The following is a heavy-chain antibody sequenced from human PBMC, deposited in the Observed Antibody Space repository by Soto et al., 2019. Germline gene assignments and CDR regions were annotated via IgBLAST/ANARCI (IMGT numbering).Heavy chain of an antibody. V-gene: IGHV4-4*02. J-gene: IGHJ4*02. CDR2: IYHSGST. CDR1: GGSISSSNW. D-gene: IGHD6-19*01. CDR3: ATSSSGWYPPY. Sequence: QVQLQESGPGLVKPSGTLSLTCAVSGGSISSSNWWSWVRQPPGKGLEWIGEIYHSGSTNYNPSLKRRVTITVAKSKNQFSLKLSSVTAADTAVYYGATSSSGWYPPYWGQGTLVTVSS.